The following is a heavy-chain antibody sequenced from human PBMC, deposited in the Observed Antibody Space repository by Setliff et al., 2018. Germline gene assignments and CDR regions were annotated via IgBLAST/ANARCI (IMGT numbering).Heavy chain of an antibody. Sequence: SETLSLTCTVSGGSISSYSWSWIRQPAGKGLEWIGHLYIGGSANYNPSLKSRVTMSIDTSKNQFSLTLNSVTAADMAVYDCAREQWLDPPGYYYMDVWAKGTTVTVSS. CDR1: GGSISSYS. CDR3: AREQWLDPPGYYYMDV. V-gene: IGHV4-4*07. CDR2: LYIGGSA. D-gene: IGHD6-19*01. J-gene: IGHJ6*03.